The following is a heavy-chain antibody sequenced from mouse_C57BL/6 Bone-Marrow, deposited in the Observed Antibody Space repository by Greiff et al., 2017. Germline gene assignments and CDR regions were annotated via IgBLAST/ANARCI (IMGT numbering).Heavy chain of an antibody. Sequence: VQLQQSGPELVKPGASVKISCKASGYAFSSSWMNWVKQRPGKGLEWIGRIYPGDGDTNYNGKFKGKATLTADKSSSAAYMKLSSLTSEDSAVYFCARRGIYYDYDGDWYFDVWGTGTTVTVSS. D-gene: IGHD2-4*01. CDR1: GYAFSSSW. V-gene: IGHV1-82*01. CDR3: ARRGIYYDYDGDWYFDV. J-gene: IGHJ1*03. CDR2: IYPGDGDT.